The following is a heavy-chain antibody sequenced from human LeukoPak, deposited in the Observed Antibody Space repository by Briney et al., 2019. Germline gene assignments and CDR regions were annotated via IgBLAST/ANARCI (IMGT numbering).Heavy chain of an antibody. CDR3: ARGPPFTIFGVQKYFQH. J-gene: IGHJ1*01. Sequence: GSLRLSCAASGFTFSDYHMSWIRQPPGKGLEWIGEINHSGSTNYNPSLKSRVTISVDTSKNQFSLKLSSVTAADTAVYYCARGPPFTIFGVQKYFQHWGQGTLVTVSS. D-gene: IGHD3-3*01. CDR1: GFTFSDYH. V-gene: IGHV4-34*01. CDR2: INHSGST.